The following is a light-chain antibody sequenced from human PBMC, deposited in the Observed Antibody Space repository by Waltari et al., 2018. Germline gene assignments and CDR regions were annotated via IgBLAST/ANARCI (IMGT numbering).Light chain of an antibody. CDR2: GAS. Sequence: EIVLTQSPGTLSLSPGERATLSCRASQSVGTYLAWYQQKPGQAPRLLIYGASNRATGLPERFSGSGSWTDFSLTISRLEPEDFAVYYCQKYVNLPATFGQGTKVEIK. CDR3: QKYVNLPAT. J-gene: IGKJ1*01. CDR1: QSVGTY. V-gene: IGKV3-20*01.